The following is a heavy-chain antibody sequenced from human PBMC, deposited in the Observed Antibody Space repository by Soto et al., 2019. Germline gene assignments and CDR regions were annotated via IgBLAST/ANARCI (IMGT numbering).Heavy chain of an antibody. Sequence: EVQLVESGGGLVKPGQSLRLSCAASGFTFTNAWMNWVRQAPGKGPEWVGRVKTKADGGATDYAAPAKGRFTISRDNSTNTVYLQMTSLKSEDTARYYSMSRIRTTNDYWGQGTLVTVS. V-gene: IGHV3-15*07. CDR3: MSRIRTTNDY. D-gene: IGHD1-20*01. CDR2: VKTKADGGAT. J-gene: IGHJ4*02. CDR1: GFTFTNAW.